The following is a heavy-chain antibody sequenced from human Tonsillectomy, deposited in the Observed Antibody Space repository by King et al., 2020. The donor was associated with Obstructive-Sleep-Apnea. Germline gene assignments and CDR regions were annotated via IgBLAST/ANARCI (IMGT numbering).Heavy chain of an antibody. V-gene: IGHV3-23*04. CDR2: ISGSGGST. Sequence: VQLVESGGGLVQPGGSLRLSCAASGFTFSSYAMSWVRQAPGKGLEWVSAISGSGGSTYYADSVKGRFTISRDNSKNTLYPQMNSLRAKETAVYYCAKDSSRVRGAKYLNTSDIWGQGTMVTVSS. CDR1: GFTFSSYA. D-gene: IGHD3-10*01. CDR3: AKDSSRVRGAKYLNTSDI. J-gene: IGHJ3*02.